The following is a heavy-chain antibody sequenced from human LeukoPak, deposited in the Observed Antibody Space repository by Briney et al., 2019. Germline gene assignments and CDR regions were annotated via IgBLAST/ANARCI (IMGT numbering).Heavy chain of an antibody. Sequence: GGSLRLSCATSGFTFSNYGFHWVRQAPGKGLEWVAVIAYDGSDKYYADSVKGRFTISRDNSKKTLYLQVNSLRPEDTAVYYCAKDEGSSCGGDFPLDYWGQGTLVTVSS. J-gene: IGHJ4*02. D-gene: IGHD2-21*02. CDR2: IAYDGSDK. CDR3: AKDEGSSCGGDFPLDY. CDR1: GFTFSNYG. V-gene: IGHV3-30*18.